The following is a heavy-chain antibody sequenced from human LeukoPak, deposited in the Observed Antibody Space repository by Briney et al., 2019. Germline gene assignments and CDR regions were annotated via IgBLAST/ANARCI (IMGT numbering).Heavy chain of an antibody. J-gene: IGHJ2*01. CDR3: ARDMGGYFDL. Sequence: GGSLRLSCVASGFTFGSYSMNWVRQAPGKGLEWVSYISSGSSIMYYADSVKGRFSISRDNAKNSLFLRMDSLRDDDTAVYYCARDMGGYFDLWGRGTLVTVSS. V-gene: IGHV3-48*02. D-gene: IGHD1-26*01. CDR2: ISSGSSIM. CDR1: GFTFGSYS.